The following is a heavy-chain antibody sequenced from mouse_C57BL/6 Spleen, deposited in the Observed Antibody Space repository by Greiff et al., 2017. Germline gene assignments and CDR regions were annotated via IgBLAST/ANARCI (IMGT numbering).Heavy chain of an antibody. CDR1: GYTFTSYW. CDR2: IHTNSGST. J-gene: IGHJ2*01. V-gene: IGHV1-64*01. CDR3: ERSHYGSSPYFDY. Sequence: VQLQQPGAELVKPGASVKLSCKASGYTFTSYWMHWVQQRPGQGLEWIGMIHTNSGSTKYNEKFKSKATLTVDKYSSTAYMQHSRLTSEDSAVYYCERSHYGSSPYFDYWGQGTTLTVSS. D-gene: IGHD1-1*01.